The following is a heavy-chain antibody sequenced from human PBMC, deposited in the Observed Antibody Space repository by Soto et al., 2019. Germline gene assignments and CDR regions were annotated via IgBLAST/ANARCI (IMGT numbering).Heavy chain of an antibody. CDR2: ISYDGSNK. J-gene: IGHJ3*01. CDR3: ASPLLGYCSGGSCQESV. Sequence: QVQLVESGGGVVQPGRSLRLSCAASGFTFSSYAMHWVRQAPGKGLEWVAVISYDGSNKYYADSVKGRFTISRDNSKNPLYLQMNGLRAEDTAVYYCASPLLGYCSGGSCQESVWGQGTMVTVSS. D-gene: IGHD2-15*01. CDR1: GFTFSSYA. V-gene: IGHV3-30-3*01.